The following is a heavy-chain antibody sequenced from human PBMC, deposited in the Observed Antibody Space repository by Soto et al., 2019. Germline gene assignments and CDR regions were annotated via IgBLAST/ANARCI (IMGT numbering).Heavy chain of an antibody. D-gene: IGHD5-12*01. V-gene: IGHV1-18*01. J-gene: IGHJ4*02. Sequence: QVQLVQSGAEVKKPGASVKVSCKASGYTFTSYGISWVRQAPGQGLEWMGWIRAYNGNTNYPQKLQGRLTMTTNTLTTTAYMELRSLRSDDTAVYYCAIDGGYTSDYWGQGTLVTVSS. CDR2: IRAYNGNT. CDR1: GYTFTSYG. CDR3: AIDGGYTSDY.